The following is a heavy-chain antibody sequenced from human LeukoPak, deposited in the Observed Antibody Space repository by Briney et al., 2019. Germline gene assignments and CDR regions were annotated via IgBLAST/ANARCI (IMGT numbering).Heavy chain of an antibody. Sequence: GGSLRLSCAASGFTFSDYGMSWVRQAPGKGLEWVSGISGSGGDTYYADSVKGRFTISRDNSKNTLYLQMNSLRAEDTAVYYCSRLPRNYYYYYMDVWGKGTTVTVSS. V-gene: IGHV3-23*01. CDR3: SRLPRNYYYYYMDV. CDR2: ISGSGGDT. CDR1: GFTFSDYG. J-gene: IGHJ6*03. D-gene: IGHD4-11*01.